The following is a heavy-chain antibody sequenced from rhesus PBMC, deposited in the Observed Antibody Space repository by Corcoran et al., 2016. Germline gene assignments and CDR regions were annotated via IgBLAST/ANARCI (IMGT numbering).Heavy chain of an antibody. Sequence: VDQLVESGGGLVQPGASLRLSCAASELTFSYFDMHWVRQAPGKGLEWISNINSGGGTHYPDSVKVPFNVSRDDAKNSLYLQMNDLRVEDTAMYFCVRERDYYNGRGFDYWGQGVLVTVSS. D-gene: IGHD3-22*01. CDR2: INSGGGT. J-gene: IGHJ4*01. V-gene: IGHV3-132*01. CDR3: VRERDYYNGRGFDY. CDR1: ELTFSYFD.